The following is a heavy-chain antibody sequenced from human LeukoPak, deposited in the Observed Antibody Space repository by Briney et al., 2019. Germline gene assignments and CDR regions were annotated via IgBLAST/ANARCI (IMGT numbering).Heavy chain of an antibody. D-gene: IGHD3-10*01. J-gene: IGHJ6*03. CDR2: ISSSGSTI. CDR3: SRRGGLYYYYMDV. CDR1: GFTFSSYE. Sequence: TGGSLRLSCAASGFTFSSYEMNWVRQAPGKGLEWVSYISSSGSTIYYADSVKGRFTISRDNAKNSLYLQMNSLRAEDTAVYYCSRRGGLYYYYMDVWGKGITVTISS. V-gene: IGHV3-48*03.